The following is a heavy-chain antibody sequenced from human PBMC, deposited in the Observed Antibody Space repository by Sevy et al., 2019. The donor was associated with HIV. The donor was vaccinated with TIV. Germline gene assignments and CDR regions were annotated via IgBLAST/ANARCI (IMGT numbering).Heavy chain of an antibody. CDR3: AKFGDYYDSGGYYWYFDF. V-gene: IGHV3-23*01. CDR1: GFIFSDYA. D-gene: IGHD3-22*01. J-gene: IGHJ2*01. CDR2: CSGGDDST. Sequence: GGSLRLSCAASGFIFSDYAMSWVRQAPGKGLEWVSSCSGGDDSTYYADSVKGRFTVSRDNSKNTLYLQMNTLRAEDTALYYCAKFGDYYDSGGYYWYFDFWGRGTLVTVSS.